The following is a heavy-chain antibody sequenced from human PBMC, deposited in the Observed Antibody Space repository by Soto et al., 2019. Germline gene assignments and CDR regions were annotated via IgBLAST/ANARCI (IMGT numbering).Heavy chain of an antibody. J-gene: IGHJ4*02. V-gene: IGHV4-30-2*01. D-gene: IGHD1-26*01. CDR3: ERGSHEGPIPPSDS. CDR1: GGSITRGPSS. Sequence: SETRSLTCSVSGGSITRGPSSWNCVRRPPGKGLEWIAYISNSGSTYYNPSLKGRVTVSVDRSKNQFSLKVNSVTAADTALYYCERGSHEGPIPPSDSWGQGTLVTVSS. CDR2: ISNSGST.